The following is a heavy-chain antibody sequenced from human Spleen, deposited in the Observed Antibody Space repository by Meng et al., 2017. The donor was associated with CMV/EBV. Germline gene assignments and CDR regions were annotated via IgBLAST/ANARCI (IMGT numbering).Heavy chain of an antibody. CDR1: GFTFSSYS. CDR2: ITGSGGST. J-gene: IGHJ3*02. V-gene: IGHV3-23*01. D-gene: IGHD3-10*01. Sequence: GESLKISCAASGFTFSSYSMNWVRQATGKGLEWVSAITGSGGSTYYADSLKGRFTISRDNSKNTLYLQMTSLRAEDTALYYCAKDDTYGSGSPDAFDIWGQGTMVTVSS. CDR3: AKDDTYGSGSPDAFDI.